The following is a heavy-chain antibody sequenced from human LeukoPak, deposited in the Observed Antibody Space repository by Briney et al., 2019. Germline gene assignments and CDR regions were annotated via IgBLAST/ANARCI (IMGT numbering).Heavy chain of an antibody. D-gene: IGHD6-19*01. Sequence: SETLSLTCTVSGGSISSSSYYWGWIRQPPGKGLEWIGSIYYSGSTYYNPSLKSRVTISVDTSKNQFSLKLSSVTAADTAVYYCARGGSGWYAGFDYWGQGTLVTVSS. CDR1: GGSISSSSYY. J-gene: IGHJ4*02. CDR2: IYYSGST. CDR3: ARGGSGWYAGFDY. V-gene: IGHV4-39*07.